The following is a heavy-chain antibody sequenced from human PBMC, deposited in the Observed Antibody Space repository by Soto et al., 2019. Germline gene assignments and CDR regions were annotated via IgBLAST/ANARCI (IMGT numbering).Heavy chain of an antibody. CDR1: GVTVSSKY. D-gene: IGHD3-3*01. J-gene: IGHJ4*02. CDR2: IDRGGSI. CDR3: AKAYYDFWSGYSSYFDY. Sequence: PGGSLRLSCAASGVTVSSKYMSWVRQAPGKGLEWVSLIDRGGSISYADSVKGRFTISRDNSKSTLYLQMNSLRAEDTAVYYCAKAYYDFWSGYSSYFDYWGQGTLVTVSS. V-gene: IGHV3-66*01.